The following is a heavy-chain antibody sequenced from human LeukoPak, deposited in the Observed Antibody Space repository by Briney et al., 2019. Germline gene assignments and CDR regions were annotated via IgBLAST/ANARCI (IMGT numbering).Heavy chain of an antibody. D-gene: IGHD2-15*01. V-gene: IGHV4-31*03. CDR3: ARGSVAGAFDI. Sequence: SQTLSLTCTVSGYSISSGGYYWSWIRQHPGKDLEWIGYIYYSANTYYNPSLKSRAAISVDTSKNQFSLKLSYVTAADTAVYYCARGSVAGAFDIWGQGTKVTVS. J-gene: IGHJ3*02. CDR1: GYSISSGGYY. CDR2: IYYSANT.